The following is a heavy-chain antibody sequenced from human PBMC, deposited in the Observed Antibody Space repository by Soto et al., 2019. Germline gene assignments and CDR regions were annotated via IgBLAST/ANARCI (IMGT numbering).Heavy chain of an antibody. CDR1: GFTFSHYW. J-gene: IGHJ4*02. D-gene: IGHD5-12*01. Sequence: QLVESGGGLVQSGGSLRLSCVASGFTFSHYWMSWVRQAPGKGLECVANIKGDGSQIYYVDSVEGRFTISRENAKNSLYLQMNSLRAEDTAVYYCTRALVGDGYNSGYWGQGTLVTVSS. CDR3: TRALVGDGYNSGY. CDR2: IKGDGSQI. V-gene: IGHV3-7*01.